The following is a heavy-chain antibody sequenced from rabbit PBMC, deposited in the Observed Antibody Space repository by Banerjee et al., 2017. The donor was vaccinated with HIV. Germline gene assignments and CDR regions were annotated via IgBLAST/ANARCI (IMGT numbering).Heavy chain of an antibody. J-gene: IGHJ3*01. CDR3: ARGDYTGYPSALTRLDL. V-gene: IGHV1S45*01. Sequence: QEQLVESGGGLVQPEGSLTLTCKASGFDFSSNAMCWVRQAPGKGLEWIASIYGGSFSNTYYANWAKGRFTISKTSSTTVTLQMTSLTAADTATYFCARGDYTGYPSALTRLDLWGPGTLVTVS. CDR2: IYGGSFSNT. D-gene: IGHD6-1*01. CDR1: GFDFSSNA.